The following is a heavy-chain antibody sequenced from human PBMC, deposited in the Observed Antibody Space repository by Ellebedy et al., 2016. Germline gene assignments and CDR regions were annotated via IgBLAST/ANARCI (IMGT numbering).Heavy chain of an antibody. J-gene: IGHJ4*02. CDR2: IYYSGYT. V-gene: IGHV4-59*01. D-gene: IGHD6-25*01. CDR1: GASITSYY. Sequence: SETLSLTCTVSGASITSYYWSWTRQTPGKGLEWIGYIYYSGYTNYNPSLQSRVNISVDTSNNQLSLTLSSVTAADTAVYYCARDKVGGAAFDYWGQGTLVTVSS. CDR3: ARDKVGGAAFDY.